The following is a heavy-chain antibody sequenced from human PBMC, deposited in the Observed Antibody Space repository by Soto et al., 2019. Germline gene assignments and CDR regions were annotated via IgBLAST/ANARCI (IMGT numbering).Heavy chain of an antibody. Sequence: SLRLSCAASGFTFSSYWMSWVRQAPGKGLEWVANIKQDGSEKYYVDSVKGRFTISRDNAKNSLYLQMNSLRAEDTAVYYCARANHDYVTTWFDPWGQGTLVTVSS. D-gene: IGHD3-16*01. V-gene: IGHV3-7*01. CDR1: GFTFSSYW. J-gene: IGHJ5*02. CDR2: IKQDGSEK. CDR3: ARANHDYVTTWFDP.